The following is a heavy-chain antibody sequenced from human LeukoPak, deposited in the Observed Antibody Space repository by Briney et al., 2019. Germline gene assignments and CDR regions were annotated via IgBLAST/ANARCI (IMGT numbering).Heavy chain of an antibody. CDR3: ASGASYYYDSSGYYPFDY. Sequence: SETLSLTCTVSGGSISSSSYYWGWIRQPPGKGLEWIGSIYYSGSTYYNPSLKSRVTISVDTSKNQFSLKLSSVTAADTAVYYCASGASYYYDSSGYYPFDYWGQGTLVTVSS. J-gene: IGHJ4*02. CDR1: GGSISSSSYY. D-gene: IGHD3-22*01. CDR2: IYYSGST. V-gene: IGHV4-39*07.